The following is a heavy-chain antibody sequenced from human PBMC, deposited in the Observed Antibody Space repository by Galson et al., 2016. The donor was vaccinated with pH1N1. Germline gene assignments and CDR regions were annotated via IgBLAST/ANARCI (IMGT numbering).Heavy chain of an antibody. D-gene: IGHD2-21*01. V-gene: IGHV5-51*01. CDR3: ARIGSDDPIYYYYMDV. Sequence: QSGAEVKKPGESLKISCKGSGYSFTSYWIAWVRQMPGKGLEWMGIIYPGDSDTRYSPSFQGQVTNSADKPINTAYLQWSILNASDTAMYYCARIGSDDPIYYYYMDVWGKGTTVTVSS. CDR2: IYPGDSDT. J-gene: IGHJ6*03. CDR1: GYSFTSYW.